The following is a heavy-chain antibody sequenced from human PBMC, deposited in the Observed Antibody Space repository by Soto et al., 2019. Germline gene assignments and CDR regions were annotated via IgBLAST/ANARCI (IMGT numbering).Heavy chain of an antibody. Sequence: SETLSLTCTVSGDSISSYYWSWIRQPPGKGLEWIGYIYYSGSTNYNPSLKSRVTISVDTSKNQFSLKLSSVTAADTAVYYCARGYGGNDAFDIWGQGTMVTVSS. J-gene: IGHJ3*02. CDR1: GDSISSYY. CDR2: IYYSGST. D-gene: IGHD2-15*01. CDR3: ARGYGGNDAFDI. V-gene: IGHV4-59*01.